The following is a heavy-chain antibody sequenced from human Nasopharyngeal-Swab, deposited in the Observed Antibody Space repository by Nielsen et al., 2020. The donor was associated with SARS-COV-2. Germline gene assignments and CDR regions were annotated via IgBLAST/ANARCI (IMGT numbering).Heavy chain of an antibody. D-gene: IGHD6-13*01. CDR1: GGSFSGYY. CDR2: INHSGST. CDR3: ARGGVAAAGTDY. Sequence: SETLSLTCAVYGGSFSGYYWSWIRQPPGKGLEWIGEINHSGSTNYNPSLKSRVTISVDTSKNQSSLKLSSVTAADTAVYYCARGGVAAAGTDYWGQGTLVTVSS. J-gene: IGHJ4*02. V-gene: IGHV4-34*01.